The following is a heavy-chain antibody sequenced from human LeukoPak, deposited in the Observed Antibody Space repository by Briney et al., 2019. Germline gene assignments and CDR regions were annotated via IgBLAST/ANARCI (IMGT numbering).Heavy chain of an antibody. J-gene: IGHJ4*02. Sequence: GGSLRLSCAASEFTFSNYGMHWVRQAPGKGLEWVAFIRYDESNEYYADSVKGRFTISRDNSKNTLYLQMNSLRADDTAAYYCVKDSSWMGEYYFDYWGQGTLVTVSS. V-gene: IGHV3-30*02. CDR3: VKDSSWMGEYYFDY. CDR1: EFTFSNYG. CDR2: IRYDESNE. D-gene: IGHD3-16*01.